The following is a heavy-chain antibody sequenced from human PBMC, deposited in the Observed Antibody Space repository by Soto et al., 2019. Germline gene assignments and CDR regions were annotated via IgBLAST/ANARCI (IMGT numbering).Heavy chain of an antibody. J-gene: IGHJ4*02. CDR2: VYYNGST. Sequence: QVQLQESGPGLVKPSETLSLTCTVSGGSISDYYWSWFRQAPGKGLDWIGYVYYNGSTNYNPSLQSRVTMSVDTSKNQFSLKLSSVTAADTAVYYCARQAIDWGQGTLVTVSS. V-gene: IGHV4-59*08. CDR1: GGSISDYY. CDR3: ARQAID.